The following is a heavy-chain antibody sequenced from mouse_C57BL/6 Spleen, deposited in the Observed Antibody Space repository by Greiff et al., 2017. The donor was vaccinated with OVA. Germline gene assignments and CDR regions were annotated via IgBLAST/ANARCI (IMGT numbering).Heavy chain of an antibody. J-gene: IGHJ2*01. V-gene: IGHV5-4*01. CDR1: GFTFSSYA. D-gene: IGHD4-1*01. CDR2: ISDGGSYT. Sequence: EVKLVESGGGLVKPGGSLKLSCAASGFTFSSYAMSWVSQTPEKRLEWVATISDGGSYTYYPDNVKGRFTISIDNAKNNLYLQMSHLKSEDTAMYYCARDLGRGDFDYWGQGTTLTVSS. CDR3: ARDLGRGDFDY.